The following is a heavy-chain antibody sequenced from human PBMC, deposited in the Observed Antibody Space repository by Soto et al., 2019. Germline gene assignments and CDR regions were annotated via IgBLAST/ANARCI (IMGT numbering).Heavy chain of an antibody. CDR3: ARDLGRSWYPEYFQH. CDR1: GFTFSHYY. Sequence: GGSLRLSCAASGFTFSHYYMHWVRQAPGKGLEWVSYISSSSSTIYYADSVKGRFTISRDNAKNSLYLQMNSLRAEDTAVYYCARDLGRSWYPEYFQHWGQRTLVTVSS. J-gene: IGHJ1*01. D-gene: IGHD6-13*01. CDR2: ISSSSSTI. V-gene: IGHV3-48*01.